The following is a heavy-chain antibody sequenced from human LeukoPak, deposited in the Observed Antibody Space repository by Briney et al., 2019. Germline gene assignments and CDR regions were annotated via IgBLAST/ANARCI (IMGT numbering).Heavy chain of an antibody. D-gene: IGHD1-26*01. CDR1: GGSISSYY. CDR3: ARDLRWELIPWFDP. J-gene: IGHJ5*02. CDR2: IYYSGST. V-gene: IGHV4-59*01. Sequence: PSETLSLTCTVSGGSISSYYWSWIRQPPGKGLEWIGYIYYSGSTNYNPSLKSRVTISVDTSKNQFSLKLSSVTAADTAVYYCARDLRWELIPWFDPWGQGTLVTVYS.